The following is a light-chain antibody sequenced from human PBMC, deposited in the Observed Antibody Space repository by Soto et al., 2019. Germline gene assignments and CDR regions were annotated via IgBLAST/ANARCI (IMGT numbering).Light chain of an antibody. CDR2: EVS. Sequence: QAVVTQPASVSGSPGQSITISCTGTSSDVGGYNYVSWYQQHPGKAPKLRIYEVSNRPSGVSNRFSGSKSGNTASLTISGLQAEDEADYYCSSYTSSSTWVFGGGTQLTVL. J-gene: IGLJ3*02. V-gene: IGLV2-14*01. CDR3: SSYTSSSTWV. CDR1: SSDVGGYNY.